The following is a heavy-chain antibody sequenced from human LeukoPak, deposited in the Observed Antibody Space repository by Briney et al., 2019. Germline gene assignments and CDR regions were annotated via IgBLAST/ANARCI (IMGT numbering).Heavy chain of an antibody. J-gene: IGHJ4*02. CDR3: ARDRRYCTNGVCYRFDY. CDR2: ISAYNGNT. Sequence: ASVKVSCKASGYTFTSYGISWVRQAPGQGLEWMGWISAYNGNTNYAQKLQGRVTMTTDTSTSTAYMELRSLRSGDTAVYYCARDRRYCTNGVCYRFDYWGQGTLVTVSS. V-gene: IGHV1-18*01. D-gene: IGHD2-8*01. CDR1: GYTFTSYG.